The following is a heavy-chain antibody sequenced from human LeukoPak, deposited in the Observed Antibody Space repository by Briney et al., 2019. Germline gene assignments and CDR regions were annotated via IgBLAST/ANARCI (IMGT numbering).Heavy chain of an antibody. CDR2: ISAYNGNT. CDR3: ARVTDYGGHSYYFDY. CDR1: GYTFTSYG. Sequence: ASVKVSCKASGYTFTSYGISWVRQAPGQGLEWMGWISAYNGNTNYAQKLQGRVTMTTDTSTSTAYMELRSLRSDDTAVYYCARVTDYGGHSYYFDYWGQGTLVTVSS. V-gene: IGHV1-18*01. J-gene: IGHJ4*02. D-gene: IGHD4-23*01.